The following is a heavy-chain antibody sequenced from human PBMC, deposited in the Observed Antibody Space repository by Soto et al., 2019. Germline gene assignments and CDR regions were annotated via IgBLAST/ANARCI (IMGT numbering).Heavy chain of an antibody. CDR2: INPDNGNT. D-gene: IGHD2-15*01. V-gene: IGHV1-3*01. CDR3: ARGIATGQLDP. J-gene: IGHJ5*02. CDR1: GYTFTRYT. Sequence: QVPLVQSGAEVKKPGASVKISCKASGYTFTRYTMNWVRQAPGQRLEWMGWINPDNGNTKSSQKFQDRVIITRDTSASTAYMDLSSLRSEDTAVYYFARGIATGQLDPWGQGTLVTFSS.